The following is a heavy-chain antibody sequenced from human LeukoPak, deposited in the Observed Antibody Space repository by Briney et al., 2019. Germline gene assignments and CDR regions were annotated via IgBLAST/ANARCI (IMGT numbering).Heavy chain of an antibody. D-gene: IGHD1-26*01. Sequence: PGGSLRLSCAASGFTLDAFAMHWVRQAPGKGLEWVSLIDKDGRKTYYADSVKGRFTISRDNSKNSLYLQMNSLRTEDTALYYCATWAFYLTLDVWGRGATVIVSS. J-gene: IGHJ6*02. CDR3: ATWAFYLTLDV. CDR1: GFTLDAFA. V-gene: IGHV3-43*02. CDR2: IDKDGRKT.